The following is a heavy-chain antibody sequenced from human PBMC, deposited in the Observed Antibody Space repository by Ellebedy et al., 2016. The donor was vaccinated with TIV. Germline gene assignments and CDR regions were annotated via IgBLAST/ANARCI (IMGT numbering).Heavy chain of an antibody. CDR2: ISGSGGST. CDR1: GFTFSSYA. D-gene: IGHD6-19*01. J-gene: IGHJ4*02. Sequence: GESLKISCAASGFTFSSYAMSWVRQAPGKGLEWVSAISGSGGSTYYADSVKGRFTISRDNSKNTLYLQMNSLRAEDTAVYYCAKERSSSGWFDYWGQGTLVTVSS. CDR3: AKERSSSGWFDY. V-gene: IGHV3-23*01.